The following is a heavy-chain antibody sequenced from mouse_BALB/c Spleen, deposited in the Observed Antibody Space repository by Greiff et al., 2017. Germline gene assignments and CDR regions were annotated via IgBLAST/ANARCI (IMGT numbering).Heavy chain of an antibody. CDR2: INPSTGYT. V-gene: IGHV1-7*01. Sequence: QVQLQQSGAELAKPGASVKMSCKASGYTFTSYWMHWVKQRPGQGLEWIGYINPSTGYTEYNQKFKDKATLTADKSSSTAYMQLSSLTSEDSAVYYCARGGYRYSYYYAMDYWGQGTSVTVSS. CDR1: GYTFTSYW. J-gene: IGHJ4*01. D-gene: IGHD2-14*01. CDR3: ARGGYRYSYYYAMDY.